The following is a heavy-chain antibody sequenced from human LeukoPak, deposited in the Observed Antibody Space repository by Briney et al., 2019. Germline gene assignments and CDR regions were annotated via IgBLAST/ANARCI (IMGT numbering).Heavy chain of an antibody. CDR1: GDSINNYY. V-gene: IGHV4-59*08. Sequence: PSETLSLTCTASGDSINNYYWSWIRQPPGKGLEWIGYISYSGIPDYNPSLRSRLTILLHTSKNQSSLQLSSVTAADTAVYYCARQKWDRLTYYYYGMDVWGQGTTVTVSS. D-gene: IGHD1-26*01. J-gene: IGHJ6*02. CDR3: ARQKWDRLTYYYYGMDV. CDR2: ISYSGIP.